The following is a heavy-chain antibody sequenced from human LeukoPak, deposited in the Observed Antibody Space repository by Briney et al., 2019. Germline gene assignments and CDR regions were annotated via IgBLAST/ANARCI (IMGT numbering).Heavy chain of an antibody. V-gene: IGHV1-69*01. CDR2: IIPIFGTA. Sequence: SVKVSCKASGGTFSSYAISWLRQAPGQGLEWMGGIIPIFGTANYAQKFQGRVTITADESTSTAYMKLSSLRSEDTAVYYCARAVVVVPAVGPLNWFDPWGQGTLVTASS. J-gene: IGHJ5*02. CDR1: GGTFSSYA. D-gene: IGHD2-2*01. CDR3: ARAVVVVPAVGPLNWFDP.